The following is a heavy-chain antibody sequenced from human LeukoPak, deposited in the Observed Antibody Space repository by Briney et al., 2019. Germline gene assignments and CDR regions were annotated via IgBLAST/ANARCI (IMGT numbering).Heavy chain of an antibody. Sequence: ASVKVSCKASGGTFSSYAISWVRQAPGQGLEWMGRIIPILGIANYAQKFQGRVTITADKSTSTAYMKLSSLRSEDTAVYYCARDMTTVVTQYFDYWGQGTLVTVSS. J-gene: IGHJ4*02. CDR2: IIPILGIA. V-gene: IGHV1-69*04. CDR1: GGTFSSYA. D-gene: IGHD4-23*01. CDR3: ARDMTTVVTQYFDY.